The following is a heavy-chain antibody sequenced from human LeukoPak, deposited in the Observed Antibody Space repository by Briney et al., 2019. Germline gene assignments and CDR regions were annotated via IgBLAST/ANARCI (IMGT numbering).Heavy chain of an antibody. V-gene: IGHV3-23*01. CDR2: ISGGGVTT. J-gene: IGHJ6*02. CDR1: GFTFSNYG. CDR3: ARNQQLGGHSYYYYGMDV. Sequence: PGGSLRLSCAASGFTFSNYGMHWVRQAPGKGLEWVSGISGGGVTTYYADSVKGRFTISRDNSKNTLYLQMNSLRADDTAIYYCARNQQLGGHSYYYYGMDVWGQGTTVTVSS. D-gene: IGHD3-16*01.